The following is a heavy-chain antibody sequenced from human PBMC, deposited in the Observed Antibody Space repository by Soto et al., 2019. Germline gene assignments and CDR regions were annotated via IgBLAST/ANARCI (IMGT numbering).Heavy chain of an antibody. J-gene: IGHJ6*02. D-gene: IGHD3-9*01. CDR1: GGSISSGGYY. Sequence: SETLSLTCTVSGGSISSGGYYWSWIRQHPGKGLEWIGYIYYSGSTYYNPSLKSRVTISVDTSKNQFSLKLSSVTAADTAVYYCARDQGVLRYFDWAYGMDVWGQGTTVTVSS. CDR3: ARDQGVLRYFDWAYGMDV. CDR2: IYYSGST. V-gene: IGHV4-31*03.